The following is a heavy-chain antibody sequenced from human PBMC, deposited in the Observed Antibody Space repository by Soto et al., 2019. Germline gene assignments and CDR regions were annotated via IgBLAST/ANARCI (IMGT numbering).Heavy chain of an antibody. CDR2: IYNDGSRT. J-gene: IGHJ4*02. Sequence: LRLSSAASAFDFSSYWMHWVRQTPGEGPVWVSRIYNDGSRTGHGDSVKGRFTISRDNAKNTLYLQMSSLTVEDTAVYYCARSISGNTTPDFDLWGQGTLVTVSS. CDR1: AFDFSSYW. D-gene: IGHD1-7*01. V-gene: IGHV3-74*01. CDR3: ARSISGNTTPDFDL.